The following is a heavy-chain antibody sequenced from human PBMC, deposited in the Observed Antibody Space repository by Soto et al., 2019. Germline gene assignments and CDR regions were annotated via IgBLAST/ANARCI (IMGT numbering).Heavy chain of an antibody. CDR3: AVVDSTGNWFDP. J-gene: IGHJ5*02. Sequence: QLQLQESGPGLVKPSETLSLTCTVSGGSISSCDFYWGWLRQTPGKGLEFIGSMYYSGTTYYNPSLKSRVTISVDTSKNQFTLKLISVTAADTAVYYCAVVDSTGNWFDPWGEGALVTVSS. CDR2: MYYSGTT. V-gene: IGHV4-39*01. D-gene: IGHD6-25*01. CDR1: GGSISSCDFY.